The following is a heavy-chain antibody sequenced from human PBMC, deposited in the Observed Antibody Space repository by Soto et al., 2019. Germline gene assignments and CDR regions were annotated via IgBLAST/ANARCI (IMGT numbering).Heavy chain of an antibody. CDR3: AREPVWNDGQRSWYFDY. CDR1: GYTFTSYG. V-gene: IGHV1-18*01. CDR2: ISAYNGNT. D-gene: IGHD1-1*01. Sequence: GASVKVSCTDSGYTFTSYGISWVRQAPGQGLEWMGRISAYNGNTNYAQKLQGRVTMTTDTSTSTAYMELRSLRSDDTAVYYCAREPVWNDGQRSWYFDYWGQGTLVTVSS. J-gene: IGHJ4*02.